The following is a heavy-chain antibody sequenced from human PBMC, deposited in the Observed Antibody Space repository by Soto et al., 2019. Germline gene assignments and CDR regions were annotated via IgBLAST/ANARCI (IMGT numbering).Heavy chain of an antibody. CDR1: GGSISSSSYY. V-gene: IGHV4-39*01. J-gene: IGHJ6*03. D-gene: IGHD3-9*01. Sequence: SETLSLTCTVSGGSISSSSYYWGWIRQXPGKGLEWIGSIYYSGSTYYNPSLKSRVTISVDTSKNQFSLKLSSVTAADTAVYYCARCPIFWPRLDYYMDVWGKGTTDIVSS. CDR3: ARCPIFWPRLDYYMDV. CDR2: IYYSGST.